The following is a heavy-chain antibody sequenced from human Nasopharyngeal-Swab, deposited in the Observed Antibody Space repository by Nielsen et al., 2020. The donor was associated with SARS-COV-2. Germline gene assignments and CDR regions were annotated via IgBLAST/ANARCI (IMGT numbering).Heavy chain of an antibody. Sequence: SCAASGFTFSSYGMHWVRQAPGKGLEWVAVIWYDGSNKYYADSVKGRFTISRDNSKNTLYLQMNSLRAEDTAVYYCAREWYYYDSSGYSTYFDYWGQGTLVTVSS. V-gene: IGHV3-33*01. CDR3: AREWYYYDSSGYSTYFDY. CDR1: GFTFSSYG. CDR2: IWYDGSNK. J-gene: IGHJ4*02. D-gene: IGHD3-22*01.